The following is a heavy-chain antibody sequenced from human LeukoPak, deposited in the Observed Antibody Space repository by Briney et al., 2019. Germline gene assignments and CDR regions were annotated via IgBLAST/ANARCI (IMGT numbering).Heavy chain of an antibody. V-gene: IGHV5-10-1*01. J-gene: IGHJ4*02. CDR1: GYSFTSSW. Sequence: GESPKISCKGSGYSFTSSWISWVRQMPGKGLEWVGRIDPSDFYTNYSPPFQGHVTISVDKSISTAYLHWSSLKASDTAMYYCARRGTSFNFDYWGQGTLVTVSS. D-gene: IGHD3-16*01. CDR2: IDPSDFYT. CDR3: ARRGTSFNFDY.